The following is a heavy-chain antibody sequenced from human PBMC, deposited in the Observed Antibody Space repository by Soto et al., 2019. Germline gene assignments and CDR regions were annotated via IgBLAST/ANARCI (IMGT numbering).Heavy chain of an antibody. Sequence: ESGGGVVQPGRSLRLSCAASGFTFSSYGMHWVRQAPGKGLEWVAVISYDGSNKYYADSVKGRFTISRDNSKNTLYLQMNSLRAEDTAVYYCAKDHAGPYYYYYGMDVWGQGTTVTVSS. CDR2: ISYDGSNK. CDR3: AKDHAGPYYYYYGMDV. CDR1: GFTFSSYG. J-gene: IGHJ6*02. V-gene: IGHV3-30*18.